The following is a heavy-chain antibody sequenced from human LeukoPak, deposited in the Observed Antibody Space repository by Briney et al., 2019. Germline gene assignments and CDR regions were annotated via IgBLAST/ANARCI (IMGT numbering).Heavy chain of an antibody. D-gene: IGHD4-23*01. J-gene: IGHJ4*02. V-gene: IGHV1-18*01. CDR1: GYTFTSYG. CDR3: ARPVTTVGFDH. Sequence: ASVKVSCKASGYTFTSYGISWVRQAPGQGLEWMGWISGYNGHTNYAQKLQGRVTMTTDTSTSTAYMELRSLRSDDTAVYYCARPVTTVGFDHWGQGTLVTVSS. CDR2: ISGYNGHT.